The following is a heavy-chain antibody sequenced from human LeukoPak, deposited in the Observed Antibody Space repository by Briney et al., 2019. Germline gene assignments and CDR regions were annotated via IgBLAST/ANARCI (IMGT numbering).Heavy chain of an antibody. Sequence: GGSLRLSCAASGFTFRTYWMSWIRQAPGKEPEWVADISQDGSEEYYLQSVRGRFTVSRDNAQNAVFLQMTNLRADDTAVYYCARWKMELQRNAFDFWGQGTVLTVSS. CDR1: GFTFRTYW. CDR3: ARWKMELQRNAFDF. D-gene: IGHD1-26*01. CDR2: ISQDGSEE. V-gene: IGHV3-7*01. J-gene: IGHJ3*01.